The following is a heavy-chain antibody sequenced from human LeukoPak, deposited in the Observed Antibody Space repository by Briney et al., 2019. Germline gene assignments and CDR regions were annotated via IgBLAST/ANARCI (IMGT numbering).Heavy chain of an antibody. V-gene: IGHV4-59*01. D-gene: IGHD6-13*01. J-gene: IGHJ4*03. CDR1: GGSISSYY. Sequence: PSETLSLTCTVSGGSISSYYWSWIRQPAGKGLEWIGYIYYSGSTNYNPSLKSRVTISVDTSKNQFSLKLSSVTAADTAVYYCARTYSSSWYGYFDYWGQGTLVTVSS. CDR3: ARTYSSSWYGYFDY. CDR2: IYYSGST.